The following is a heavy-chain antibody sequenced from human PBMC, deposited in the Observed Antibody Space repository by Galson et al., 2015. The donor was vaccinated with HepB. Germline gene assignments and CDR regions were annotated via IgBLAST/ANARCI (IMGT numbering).Heavy chain of an antibody. CDR2: ISGYNGHT. J-gene: IGHJ4*02. D-gene: IGHD6-19*01. CDR3: ARGGTGSDY. CDR1: GYTFTSYV. Sequence: SVKVSCKASGYTFTSYVISWVRPAPGQGLEWLGRISGYNGHTNYAQNLQNKVTMTTDTSTSTAYLELRRLKSDDTAIYYCARGGTGSDYWGQGTLVTVSS. V-gene: IGHV1-18*04.